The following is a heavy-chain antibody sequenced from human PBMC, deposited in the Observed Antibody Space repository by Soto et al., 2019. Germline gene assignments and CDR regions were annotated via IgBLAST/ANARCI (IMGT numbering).Heavy chain of an antibody. CDR2: IIHIFGTA. V-gene: IGHV1-69*12. CDR1: GGTFSSYA. D-gene: IGHD3-16*01. CDR3: ARDFTGYFQH. J-gene: IGHJ1*01. Sequence: QVQLVQSGAEVKKPGSSVKVSCKASGGTFSSYAISWVRQAPGQVLEWMGGIIHIFGTANYAQKFQGIVRITADESTSTAYLELSSLRSEDTSVYYCARDFTGYFQHWGQGTLVTVSS.